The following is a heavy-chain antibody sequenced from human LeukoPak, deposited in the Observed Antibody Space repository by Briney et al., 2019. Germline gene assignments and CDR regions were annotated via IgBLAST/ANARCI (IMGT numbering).Heavy chain of an antibody. Sequence: ASVKVSCKASGYTFTSYDINWVRQATGRGLEWMGWMNPNSGNTGYAQKFQGRVTMTRNTSISTAYMELSSLRSEDTAVYYCARGARYGSGKVLDYWGQGTLVTVSS. D-gene: IGHD3-10*01. J-gene: IGHJ4*02. CDR3: ARGARYGSGKVLDY. CDR1: GYTFTSYD. CDR2: MNPNSGNT. V-gene: IGHV1-8*01.